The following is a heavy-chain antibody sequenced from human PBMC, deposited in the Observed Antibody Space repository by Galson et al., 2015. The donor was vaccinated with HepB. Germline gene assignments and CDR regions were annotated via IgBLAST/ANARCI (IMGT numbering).Heavy chain of an antibody. CDR2: ISYDGDYT. CDR1: GFAFRSYG. D-gene: IGHD1-26*01. CDR3: AKVGDFKSLDP. V-gene: IGHV3-30*18. Sequence: SLRLSCVASGFAFRSYGMHWVRQAPGKGLEWVAVISYDGDYTNYVDSVKGRFTISKDDSKNTVYLQMNSLRDEDTAVYHCAKVGDFKSLDPWGQGTRVIVSS. J-gene: IGHJ5*02.